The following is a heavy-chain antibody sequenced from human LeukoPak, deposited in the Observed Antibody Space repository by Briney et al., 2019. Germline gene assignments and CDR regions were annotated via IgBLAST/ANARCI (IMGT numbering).Heavy chain of an antibody. V-gene: IGHV3-23*01. D-gene: IGHD3-10*01. CDR1: GFTFSSYA. J-gene: IGHJ4*02. CDR3: AKGSDYYGSGSSDY. CDR2: IGGSGGGT. Sequence: GGSLRLSCAASGFTFSSYAMSWVRQAPGKGLEWVSAIGGSGGGTYYADSVKGRFTISRDNSKNTLYLQMNSLRAEDTAVYYCAKGSDYYGSGSSDYWGQGTLVTVSS.